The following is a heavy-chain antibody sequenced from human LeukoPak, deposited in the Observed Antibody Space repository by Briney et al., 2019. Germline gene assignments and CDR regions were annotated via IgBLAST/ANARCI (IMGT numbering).Heavy chain of an antibody. CDR3: AREAHYYYDSSGYYLDAFDI. V-gene: IGHV1-46*01. D-gene: IGHD3-22*01. J-gene: IGHJ3*02. CDR1: GYTFTSYY. Sequence: ASVKVSCKASGYTFTSYYMHCVRQAPGQGLEWMGIINPSGGSTSYAQKFQGRVTMTRDTSTSTVYMELSSLRSEDTAVYYCAREAHYYYDSSGYYLDAFDIWGQGTMVTVSS. CDR2: INPSGGST.